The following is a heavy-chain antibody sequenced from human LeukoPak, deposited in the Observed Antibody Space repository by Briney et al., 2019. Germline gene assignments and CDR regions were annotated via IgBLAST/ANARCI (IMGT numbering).Heavy chain of an antibody. CDR3: ARDSGWYTHDY. CDR1: GFTSNNYW. J-gene: IGHJ4*02. D-gene: IGHD6-19*01. V-gene: IGHV3-7*01. CDR2: INQDGSEK. Sequence: PGGSLRLSCADSGFTSNNYWMSWVRQAPGKGLEWVANINQDGSEKYYVDSVKGRFTISRDNAKNSLYLQMNSLRVEDTAVYYCARDSGWYTHDYWGQGTLVTVSS.